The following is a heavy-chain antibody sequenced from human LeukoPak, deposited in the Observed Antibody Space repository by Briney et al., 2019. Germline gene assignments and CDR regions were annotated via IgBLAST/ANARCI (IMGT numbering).Heavy chain of an antibody. CDR3: ARDGREQWLVPKDAFDI. CDR1: GFTFSSYG. J-gene: IGHJ3*02. CDR2: IWYDGSNK. V-gene: IGHV3-33*01. Sequence: GGSLRLSCAASGFTFSSYGMHWVRQAPGKGLEWVAVIWYDGSNKYYADSVKGRFTISRDNSKNTLYLQMNSLRAKDTAVYYCARDGREQWLVPKDAFDIWGQGTMVTVSS. D-gene: IGHD6-19*01.